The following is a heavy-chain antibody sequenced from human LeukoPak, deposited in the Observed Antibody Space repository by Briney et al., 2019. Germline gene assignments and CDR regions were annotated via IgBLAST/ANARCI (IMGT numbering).Heavy chain of an antibody. CDR2: ISGSGDDT. D-gene: IGHD3-10*01. J-gene: IGHJ4*02. Sequence: AISGSGDDTYYAASVKGRFTISRDNSKNTLYLQMNSLRAEDTAVYYCAKKEAMIRGVPYYYDFWGQGTLVTVSS. CDR3: AKKEAMIRGVPYYYDF. V-gene: IGHV3-23*01.